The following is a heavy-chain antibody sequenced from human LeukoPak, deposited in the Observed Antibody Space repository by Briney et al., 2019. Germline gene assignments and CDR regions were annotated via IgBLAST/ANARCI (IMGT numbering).Heavy chain of an antibody. CDR2: ISWNSGSI. CDR1: GFTFDDYA. J-gene: IGHJ4*02. D-gene: IGHD3-22*01. Sequence: GMSLRLSCAASGFTFDDYAMHWVRHGPGKGLEWVSGISWNSGSIGYADSVKGRFTISRDNAKNSLYLQMNSLRAEDTALYYCAKDPYYDSSGYYSHWGQGTLVTVSS. CDR3: AKDPYYDSSGYYSH. V-gene: IGHV3-9*01.